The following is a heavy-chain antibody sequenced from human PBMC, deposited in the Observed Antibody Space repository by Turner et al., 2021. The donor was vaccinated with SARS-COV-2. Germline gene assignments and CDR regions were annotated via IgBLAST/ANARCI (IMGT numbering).Heavy chain of an antibody. Sequence: VQLLESGGGLGQPGGSLRLSCAASGFTFSNYWMHWVRQGPGEGVWWVSRINIDGSDATYANSVKGRFTISRDNAKNSVSLQMSILRVEDTALYFCARYWNRGIDVWGQGTTVIVSS. V-gene: IGHV3-74*01. CDR2: INIDGSDA. J-gene: IGHJ6*02. D-gene: IGHD1-1*01. CDR3: ARYWNRGIDV. CDR1: GFTFSNYW.